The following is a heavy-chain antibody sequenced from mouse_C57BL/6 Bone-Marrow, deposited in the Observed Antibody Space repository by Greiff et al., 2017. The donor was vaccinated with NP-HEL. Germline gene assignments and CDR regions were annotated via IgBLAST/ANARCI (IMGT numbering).Heavy chain of an antibody. CDR1: GYTFTSYW. CDR3: ASGDYYGSAWFAY. J-gene: IGHJ3*01. D-gene: IGHD2-1*01. Sequence: VQLQQPGAELVRPGTSVKLSCKASGYTFTSYWMHWVKQRPGQGLEWIGVIDPSDSSTNYNQKFKGKATLTVDTSSSTAYMQISSLTSEDSAVYYCASGDYYGSAWFAYWGQGTLVTVSA. V-gene: IGHV1-59*01. CDR2: IDPSDSST.